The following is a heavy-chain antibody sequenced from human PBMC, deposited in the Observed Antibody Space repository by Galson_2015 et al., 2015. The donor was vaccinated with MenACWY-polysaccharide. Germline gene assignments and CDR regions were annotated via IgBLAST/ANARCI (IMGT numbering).Heavy chain of an antibody. J-gene: IGHJ4*02. CDR3: ARGAAAAGLFDY. Sequence: SETLSLTCPVSGGSITNYYWNWVRQPPGKGLEWIGFINYSGSTNYNPSLKSRVTISVDTSKNQLSLRLNSVTAADTAVYYCARGAAAAGLFDYWGQGTLVTVSS. CDR1: GGSITNYY. CDR2: INYSGST. V-gene: IGHV4-59*01. D-gene: IGHD6-13*01.